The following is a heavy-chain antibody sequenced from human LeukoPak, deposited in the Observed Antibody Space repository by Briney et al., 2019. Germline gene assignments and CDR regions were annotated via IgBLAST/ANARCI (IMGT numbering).Heavy chain of an antibody. CDR2: INHSGRT. V-gene: IGHV4-34*01. J-gene: IGHJ6*03. Sequence: SGTLSLTCAVYGGSFSGYYWSWIPQPPAMGLEWIGEINHSGRTNYNPSLKTRVTISVDTSKNQFSLKLSSVTAADTAVYYCARLAITMVRGVIITYHYYYYTDVWGKGTTVTVSS. CDR1: GGSFSGYY. CDR3: ARLAITMVRGVIITYHYYYYTDV. D-gene: IGHD3-10*01.